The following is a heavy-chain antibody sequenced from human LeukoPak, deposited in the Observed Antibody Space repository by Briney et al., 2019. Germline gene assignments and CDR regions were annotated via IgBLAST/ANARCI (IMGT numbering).Heavy chain of an antibody. CDR1: GYTFTSYY. J-gene: IGHJ3*02. CDR2: INPSGGST. V-gene: IGHV1-46*01. D-gene: IGHD3-9*01. CDR3: ERELTTFYDILTGNPPSHAFDI. Sequence: AAVKVSCKASGYTFTSYYMHWVRQAPGQGLEWMGIINPSGGSTSYAQKFQGRVTMTRDMSTSTVYMELSSLRSEDTAVYYCERELTTFYDILTGNPPSHAFDIWGQGTMVTVSS.